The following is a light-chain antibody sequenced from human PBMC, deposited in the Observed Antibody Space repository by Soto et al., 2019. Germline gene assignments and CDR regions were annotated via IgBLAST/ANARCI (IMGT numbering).Light chain of an antibody. CDR1: QSINND. CDR2: GAS. V-gene: IGKV3-15*01. Sequence: EVLLAQSPATLSVSPGERATLSCRASQSINNDLAWYQHKPGQATRLLIYGASTRAIGVPARFSGSGSGTEFTLTIDSLQSDDFAFYYCQQYANWPTITFGQGTRLEI. CDR3: QQYANWPTIT. J-gene: IGKJ5*01.